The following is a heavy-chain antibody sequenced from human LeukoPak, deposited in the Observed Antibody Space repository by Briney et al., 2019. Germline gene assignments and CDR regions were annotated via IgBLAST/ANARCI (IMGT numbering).Heavy chain of an antibody. CDR3: ARDSAQTYYYGSGSYSPPDY. D-gene: IGHD3-10*01. CDR2: IYHSGST. Sequence: SETLSVTCAVSGGSISSSNWWSWVRQPPGKGLEWIGEIYHSGSTNYNPSLKSRVTISVDKSKNQFSLKLSSVTAADTAVYYCARDSAQTYYYGSGSYSPPDYWGQGTLVTVSS. J-gene: IGHJ4*02. CDR1: GGSISSSNW. V-gene: IGHV4-4*02.